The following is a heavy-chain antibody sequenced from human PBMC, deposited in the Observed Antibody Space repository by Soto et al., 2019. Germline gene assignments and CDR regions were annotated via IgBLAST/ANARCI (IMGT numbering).Heavy chain of an antibody. CDR1: GGSISSSSYY. D-gene: IGHD4-17*01. Sequence: SETLSLTCTVSGGSISSSSYYWGWIRQPPGKGLEWIGSIYYSGSTYYNPSLKSRVTISVDTSKNQFSLKLSSVTAADTAVYYCARQLAVTNDAFDIWGKGTMVT. V-gene: IGHV4-39*01. CDR2: IYYSGST. CDR3: ARQLAVTNDAFDI. J-gene: IGHJ3*02.